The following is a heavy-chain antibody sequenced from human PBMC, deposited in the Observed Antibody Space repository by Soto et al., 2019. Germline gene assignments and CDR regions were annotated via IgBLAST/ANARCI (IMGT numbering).Heavy chain of an antibody. CDR3: AKGKGMNCYYGLDV. CDR1: GFTFSSYG. CDR2: VPYDGSNK. Sequence: GGSLRLSCAASGFTFSSYGMHWVRQAPGKGLEWVAVVPYDGSNKYYADSVKGRFTISRDNSKNTLNLQMNSLRAEDTAVYYCAKGKGMNCYYGLDVWGQGTTVTVSS. D-gene: IGHD3-10*01. V-gene: IGHV3-30*18. J-gene: IGHJ6*02.